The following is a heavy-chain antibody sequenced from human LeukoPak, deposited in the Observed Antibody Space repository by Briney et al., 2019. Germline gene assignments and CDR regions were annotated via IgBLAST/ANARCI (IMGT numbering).Heavy chain of an antibody. CDR2: IYYSGST. J-gene: IGHJ6*02. CDR1: GGSISNYY. V-gene: IGHV4-59*08. Sequence: SETLSLTCTVSGGSISNYYWSWIRQSPRKGLEWIGYIYYSGSTKYNPSLKSRVTISVDTSKNQFSLYLPSVTAADTAVYYCARHGTSSDYYYAMDVWGQGTAVTASS. CDR3: ARHGTSSDYYYAMDV. D-gene: IGHD1-1*01.